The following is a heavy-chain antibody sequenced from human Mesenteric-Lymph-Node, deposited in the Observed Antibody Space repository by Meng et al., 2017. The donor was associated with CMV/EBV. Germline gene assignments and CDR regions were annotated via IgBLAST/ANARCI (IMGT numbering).Heavy chain of an antibody. D-gene: IGHD1-1*01. CDR1: GFTFSSYE. V-gene: IGHV3-74*01. Sequence: GGSLRLSCAASGFTFSSYEMNWVRQAPGKGLEWVSRVNSDGSNTNYADSVKGRFTISRDNAKNTLYLQMNSLRAEDTAVYYCARAPLVRSAQLEDWGQGTLVTVSS. CDR3: ARAPLVRSAQLED. J-gene: IGHJ1*01. CDR2: VNSDGSNT.